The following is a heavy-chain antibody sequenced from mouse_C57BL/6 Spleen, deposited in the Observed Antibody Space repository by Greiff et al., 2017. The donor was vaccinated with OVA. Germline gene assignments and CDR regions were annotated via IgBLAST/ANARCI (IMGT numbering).Heavy chain of an antibody. CDR3: ARYDYDGWYFDV. CDR2: IYPGDGDT. CDR1: GYAFSSSW. J-gene: IGHJ1*03. Sequence: LQESGPELVKPGASVKISCKASGYAFSSSWMNWVKQRPGKGLEWIGRIYPGDGDTNYNGKFKGKATLTADKSSSTAYMQLSSLTSEDSAVYFCARYDYDGWYFDVWGTGTTVTVSS. V-gene: IGHV1-82*01. D-gene: IGHD2-4*01.